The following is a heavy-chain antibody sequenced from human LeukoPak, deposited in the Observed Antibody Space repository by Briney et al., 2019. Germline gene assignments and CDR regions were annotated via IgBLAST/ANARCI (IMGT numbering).Heavy chain of an antibody. Sequence: SQTLSLTCAVSGGSISSGGYSWSWIRQPPGKGLEWIGYIYHSGSTYYNPSLKSRVTISVDTSKNQFSLKLSSVTAADTAVYYCARERSSSDGMDVWGQGTTVTVSS. D-gene: IGHD6-6*01. CDR2: IYHSGST. V-gene: IGHV4-30-2*01. CDR1: GGSISSGGYS. J-gene: IGHJ6*02. CDR3: ARERSSSDGMDV.